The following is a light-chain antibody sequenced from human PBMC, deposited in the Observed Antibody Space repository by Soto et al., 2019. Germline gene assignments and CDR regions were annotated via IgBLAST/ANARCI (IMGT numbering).Light chain of an antibody. J-gene: IGKJ1*01. CDR3: QQYYSSPPT. Sequence: DIVLTQSPDSLAVSLGEWATINCKSSHNVLYSSDSKNYLTWYQQRAGQPPKLLIYWASTRESGVPDRFSGSGSGTDFTLTITNLQAEDVAVYYCQQYYSSPPTFGQGTKVDIK. CDR1: HNVLYSSDSKNY. V-gene: IGKV4-1*01. CDR2: WAS.